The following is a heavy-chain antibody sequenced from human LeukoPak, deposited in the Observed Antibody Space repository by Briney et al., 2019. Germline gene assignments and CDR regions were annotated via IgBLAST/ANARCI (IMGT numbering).Heavy chain of an antibody. V-gene: IGHV3-21*01. CDR2: ISSSSSYI. CDR3: AREGAEYSSSFFPVDY. J-gene: IGHJ4*02. D-gene: IGHD6-6*01. Sequence: GGSLRLSCAASGFTLSSYIMNWVRQAPGKGLEWVSSISSSSSYIYYADSVKGRFTISRDNAKNSLYLQMNSLRAEDTAVYYCAREGAEYSSSFFPVDYWGQGTLVTVSS. CDR1: GFTLSSYI.